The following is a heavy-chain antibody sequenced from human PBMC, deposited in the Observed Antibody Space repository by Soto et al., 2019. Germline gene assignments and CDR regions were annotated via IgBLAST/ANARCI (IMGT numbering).Heavy chain of an antibody. Sequence: ASVKVSCKASGYTLTSYEMYWVRQAPGQGLEWMGIINPSGGSTTYAQKFQGRVTMTRDTSTSTVYMELSSLRSEDTAVYYCARDRRDGYNTFDYWGQGTLVTVSS. J-gene: IGHJ4*02. CDR2: INPSGGST. CDR1: GYTLTSYE. CDR3: ARDRRDGYNTFDY. V-gene: IGHV1-46*01. D-gene: IGHD5-12*01.